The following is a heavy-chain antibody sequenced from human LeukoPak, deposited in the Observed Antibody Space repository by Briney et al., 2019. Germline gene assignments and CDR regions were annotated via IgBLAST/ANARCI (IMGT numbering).Heavy chain of an antibody. CDR1: GYTFTNYP. J-gene: IGHJ5*02. D-gene: IGHD3-3*01. CDR2: INTANGNT. Sequence: ASVKVSCKASGYTFTNYPMHWVRLAPGQWLEWMGWINTANGNTKYSQKFQGRVTMTRDTSTSTVYMELSSLRSEDTAVYYCARGHDFWSGPFSWFDPWGQGTLVTVSS. CDR3: ARGHDFWSGPFSWFDP. V-gene: IGHV1-3*04.